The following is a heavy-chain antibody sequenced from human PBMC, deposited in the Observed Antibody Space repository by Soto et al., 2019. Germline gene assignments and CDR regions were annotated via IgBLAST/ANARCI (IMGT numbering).Heavy chain of an antibody. CDR2: MRHSGST. V-gene: IGHV4-31*03. CDR1: GESISSADFY. D-gene: IGHD3-22*01. J-gene: IGHJ4*02. CDR3: AGRRPYYFDSSTYVEDY. Sequence: QVQLQESAPGLVKPSQTLSLTCTVSGESISSADFYWSWIRQHPGKGLEWIGYMRHSGSTFYNPSRSSRLHISVGTSANQFSLRLTSVTAADTAVYYCAGRRPYYFDSSTYVEDYWGQGTLVTVSS.